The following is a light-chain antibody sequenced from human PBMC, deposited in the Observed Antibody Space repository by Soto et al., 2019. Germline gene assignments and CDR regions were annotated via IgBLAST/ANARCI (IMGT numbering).Light chain of an antibody. CDR2: SNY. CDR3: AAWDERLSDLR. Sequence: QSALTQPPSASGTPGQRVTISCSGSNSNIGSNPVHWYQQFPGTAPKVLIYSNYQRPSGVPDRFSGSKSGTSASLAISGLQSEDEADYYCAAWDERLSDLRFGGGTKVTVL. CDR1: NSNIGSNP. V-gene: IGLV1-44*01. J-gene: IGLJ2*01.